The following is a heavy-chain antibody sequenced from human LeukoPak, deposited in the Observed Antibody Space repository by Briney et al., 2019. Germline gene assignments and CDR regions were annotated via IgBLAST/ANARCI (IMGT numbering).Heavy chain of an antibody. J-gene: IGHJ4*02. V-gene: IGHV4-34*01. CDR1: GGSFSGFY. D-gene: IGHD3-10*01. CDR2: INQSGVT. CDR3: ARGGTFGEPFSRS. Sequence: SETLPLTCAAYGGSFSGFYWSWIRQSPGKGLEWIGEINQSGVTNYSPSLKSRVTTSADTSKNQFSLKVNSVTAADTAVYYCARGGTFGEPFSRSWGQGTLVTVSS.